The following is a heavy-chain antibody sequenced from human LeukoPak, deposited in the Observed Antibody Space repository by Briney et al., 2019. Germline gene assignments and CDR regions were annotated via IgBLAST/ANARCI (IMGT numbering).Heavy chain of an antibody. CDR3: ARVLVVLVPAAMDY. Sequence: GGSLRLSCAASGFTFSSYEMNWVRQAPGKGLEWVSYISSSGGTKNYADSVRGRFTISRDNAKNSLYLQMNSLRAEDTAVYYCARVLVVLVPAAMDYWGQGTLVTVSS. D-gene: IGHD2-2*01. V-gene: IGHV3-48*03. CDR1: GFTFSSYE. CDR2: ISSSGGTK. J-gene: IGHJ4*02.